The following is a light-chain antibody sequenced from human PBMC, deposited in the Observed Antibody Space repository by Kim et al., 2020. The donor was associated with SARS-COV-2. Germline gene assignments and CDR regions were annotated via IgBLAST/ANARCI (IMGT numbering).Light chain of an antibody. CDR2: YDR. V-gene: IGLV3-21*04. J-gene: IGLJ3*02. Sequence: APGETATITCGGDNLESKSVHWYQQKPGQAPVLVISYDRDRPSGIPQRFSGSTSGNTATLTISRVEAGDEADYYCQVWDSSIEPLVFGGGTRVTVL. CDR3: QVWDSSIEPLV. CDR1: NLESKS.